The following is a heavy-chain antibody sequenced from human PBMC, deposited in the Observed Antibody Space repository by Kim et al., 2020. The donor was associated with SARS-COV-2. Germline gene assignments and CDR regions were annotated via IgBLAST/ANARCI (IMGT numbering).Heavy chain of an antibody. D-gene: IGHD3-22*01. CDR1: GFTVSSNY. CDR2: IYSGGST. V-gene: IGHV3-66*01. J-gene: IGHJ3*02. Sequence: GGSLRLSCAASGFTVSSNYMSWVRQAPGKGLEWVSVIYSGGSTYYADSVKGRFTISRDNSKNTLYLQMNSLRAEDTAVYYCARAGRDYYDSSDDAFDIWGQGTMVTVSS. CDR3: ARAGRDYYDSSDDAFDI.